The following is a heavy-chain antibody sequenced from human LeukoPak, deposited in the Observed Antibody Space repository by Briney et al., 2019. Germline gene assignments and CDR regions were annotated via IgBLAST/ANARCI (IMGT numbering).Heavy chain of an antibody. CDR2: IYDSGST. CDR1: GGSISTYY. V-gene: IGHV4-59*01. CDR3: ARGYYYYYMDV. Sequence: SETLSLTCTVSGGSISTYYWSWIRQPPGKGLEWIGYIYDSGSTNYNPSLKSRVTISVDTSKNQFSLKLSSVTAADTAVYHCARGYYYYYMDVWGKGTTVTVSS. J-gene: IGHJ6*03.